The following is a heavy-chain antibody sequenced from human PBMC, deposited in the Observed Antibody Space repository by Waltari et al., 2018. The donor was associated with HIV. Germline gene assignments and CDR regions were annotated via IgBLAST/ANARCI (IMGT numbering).Heavy chain of an antibody. J-gene: IGHJ4*02. CDR1: GFTFSDYR. V-gene: IGHV3-7*01. D-gene: IGHD5-18*01. Sequence: EVHRVESGGGLVQPGGSLRLSCAASGFTFSDYRLSWVRQAPGNGLEWVANIKQDGSEQYYVDSVKGRFTISRDNAKNSLYLQMNSLRADDTAVYYCARPQGGYSYGFNYWGQGTLVTVSS. CDR3: ARPQGGYSYGFNY. CDR2: IKQDGSEQ.